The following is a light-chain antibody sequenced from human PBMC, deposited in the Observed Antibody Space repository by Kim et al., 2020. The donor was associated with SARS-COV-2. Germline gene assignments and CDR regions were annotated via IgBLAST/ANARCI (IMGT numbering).Light chain of an antibody. CDR3: QQYGSSPYT. J-gene: IGKJ2*01. V-gene: IGKV3-20*01. CDR2: GAS. CDR1: QSVSSSS. Sequence: EIVLTQSPGSLSLSPGEGATLSCRASQSVSSSSLAWYLQKPGQAPRLLIYGASSRATGIPDRFSGSGSGTDFTLTISRLEPEDFAVYYCQQYGSSPYTFGQGTKLEI.